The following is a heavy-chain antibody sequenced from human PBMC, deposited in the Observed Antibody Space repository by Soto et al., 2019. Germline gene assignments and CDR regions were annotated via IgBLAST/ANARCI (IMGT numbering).Heavy chain of an antibody. CDR1: GFSLSTTGVG. J-gene: IGHJ4*02. V-gene: IGHV2-5*01. D-gene: IGHD3-16*01. CDR3: AHRGGATVGLYYFDY. CDR2: IYWHDAE. Sequence: QITFKESGPTLVKPTQTLTLTCTFSGFSLSTTGVGVSWIRQPPGKALEWLALIYWHDAEPYSPSLKSRLTIPKDSSNNQVVVTMTNMDPVGTDTYYCAHRGGATVGLYYFDYWGQGALGTVFS.